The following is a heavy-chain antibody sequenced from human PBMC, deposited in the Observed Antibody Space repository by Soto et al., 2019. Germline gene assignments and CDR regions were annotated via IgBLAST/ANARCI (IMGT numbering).Heavy chain of an antibody. D-gene: IGHD6-19*01. CDR3: ARDSPGSGWGG. CDR1: GFTFSSYS. J-gene: IGHJ4*02. CDR2: ISSSSSTI. V-gene: IGHV3-48*01. Sequence: EVQLVESGGGLVQPGGSLRLSCADSGFTFSSYSMNWVRQAPGKGLEWVSYISSSSSTIYYADSVKGRFTISRDNAKNSLYLQMNSLRAEDTAVYYCARDSPGSGWGGWGQGTLVTVSS.